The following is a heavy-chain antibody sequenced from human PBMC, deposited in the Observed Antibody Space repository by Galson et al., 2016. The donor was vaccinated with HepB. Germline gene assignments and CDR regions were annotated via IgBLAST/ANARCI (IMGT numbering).Heavy chain of an antibody. CDR2: LSDSGGST. V-gene: IGHV3-23*01. Sequence: LRLSCAASGVTFSRYAMSWVRQAPGKGLEWVSGLSDSGGSTDYTGSVKGRFTISRDNSKNTLYLQMNSLRAEDTAVYYCAKAQGPHHQMYHYFDYWGQGTLVTVSS. CDR3: AKAQGPHHQMYHYFDY. CDR1: GVTFSRYA. D-gene: IGHD2-2*01. J-gene: IGHJ4*02.